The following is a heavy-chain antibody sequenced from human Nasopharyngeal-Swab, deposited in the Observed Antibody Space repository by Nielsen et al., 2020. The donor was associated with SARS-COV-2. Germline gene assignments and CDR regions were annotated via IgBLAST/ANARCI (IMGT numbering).Heavy chain of an antibody. V-gene: IGHV3-21*01. CDR1: GFTFSSYS. Sequence: GESLKISCAGFTFSSYSMNWVRQAPGKGLEWVSSISSSSSYIYYADSVKGRFTISRDNAKNSLYLQMNSLRAEDTAVYYCARVGIYGDYDLYFDYWGQGTLVTVSS. CDR2: ISSSSSYI. J-gene: IGHJ4*02. CDR3: ARVGIYGDYDLYFDY. D-gene: IGHD4-17*01.